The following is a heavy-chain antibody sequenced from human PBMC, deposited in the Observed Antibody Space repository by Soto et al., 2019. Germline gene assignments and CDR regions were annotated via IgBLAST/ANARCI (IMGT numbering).Heavy chain of an antibody. CDR1: GFTFGADW. CDR2: INRGGDDR. D-gene: IGHD3-22*01. Sequence: EVQLVESGGGLVQPGGSLRLSCAGSGFTFGADWVSWVRQAPGKGLAWVANINRGGDDRYYVDSVKGRFTISRDNAKNSLYLQMNRLSAEDTVVYYCTRDLDTSGSAPTSEDWGQGTLVTVSS. J-gene: IGHJ4*02. V-gene: IGHV3-7*03. CDR3: TRDLDTSGSAPTSED.